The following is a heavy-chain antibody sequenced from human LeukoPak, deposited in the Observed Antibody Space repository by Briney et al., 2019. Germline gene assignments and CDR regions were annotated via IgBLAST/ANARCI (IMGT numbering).Heavy chain of an antibody. Sequence: GASVKVSCKASGYTFTSYDINWVRQATGQGLEWMGWMNPNSGNTGYAQKFQGRVTITRNTSISTAYMELSSLRSEDTAVYYCARGIYGSGSHYWYFDLWGRGTLVTVSS. V-gene: IGHV1-8*03. CDR1: GYTFTSYD. CDR2: MNPNSGNT. J-gene: IGHJ2*01. D-gene: IGHD3-10*01. CDR3: ARGIYGSGSHYWYFDL.